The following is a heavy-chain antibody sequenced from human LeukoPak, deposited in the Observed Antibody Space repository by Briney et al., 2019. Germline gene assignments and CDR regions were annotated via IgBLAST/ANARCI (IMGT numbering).Heavy chain of an antibody. D-gene: IGHD1-7*01. Sequence: SETLSLTCTVSGGSISSSSYNWGWIRQPPGKGLEWIGSIYYSGSTYYNPSLKSRVTISVDTSKNQFSLKLSSVTAADTAVYYCARHCWNYVGALFYFDYWGQGTLVTVSS. CDR3: ARHCWNYVGALFYFDY. CDR1: GGSISSSSYN. CDR2: IYYSGST. J-gene: IGHJ4*02. V-gene: IGHV4-39*01.